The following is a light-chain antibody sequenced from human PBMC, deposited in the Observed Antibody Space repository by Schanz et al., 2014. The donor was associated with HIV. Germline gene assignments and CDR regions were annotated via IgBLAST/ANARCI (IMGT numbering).Light chain of an antibody. V-gene: IGLV2-8*01. CDR2: EVT. CDR1: SSDFGDYRS. CDR3: SSYTTKNAWV. Sequence: QSALTQPPSASGSPGQSVTISCSGTSSDFGDYRSVSWYQQLPGKAPKLLIYEVTKRPSGVPGRFSGSKSGNTASLTVSGLQAEDEADYYCSSYTTKNAWVFGGGTKLTVL. J-gene: IGLJ3*02.